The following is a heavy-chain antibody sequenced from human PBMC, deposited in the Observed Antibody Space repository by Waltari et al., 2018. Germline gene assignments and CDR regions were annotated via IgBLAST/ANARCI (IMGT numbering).Heavy chain of an antibody. CDR2: IIASLCTG. CDR3: AVTGGGSGYSYFYY. Sequence: QVQLVQSGAEVKKPGSSVKVSCKASGGTFSSYAISWVRQAPGQGIEWLGGIIASLCTGNYAKKCQGRFTITTDESTSTDYMGLRSLSSEDTAVYYCAVTGGGSGYSYFYYWGQGTLVTVSS. D-gene: IGHD3-3*01. V-gene: IGHV1-69*05. CDR1: GGTFSSYA. J-gene: IGHJ4*02.